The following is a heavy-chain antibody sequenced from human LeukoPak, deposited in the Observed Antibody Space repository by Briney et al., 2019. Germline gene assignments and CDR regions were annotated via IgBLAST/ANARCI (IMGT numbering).Heavy chain of an antibody. CDR1: GYTFNNYA. Sequence: GGSLRLSCAASGYTFNNYAMTWVRQASGKGLEWVSAISRSGGSTYYADSVKGRFTISKDNSKTTLYLQMNSLRAEDTAVYYCAKEGDYYNSIVPNYWGQGTLVTVSS. J-gene: IGHJ4*02. CDR2: ISRSGGST. V-gene: IGHV3-23*01. CDR3: AKEGDYYNSIVPNY. D-gene: IGHD3-22*01.